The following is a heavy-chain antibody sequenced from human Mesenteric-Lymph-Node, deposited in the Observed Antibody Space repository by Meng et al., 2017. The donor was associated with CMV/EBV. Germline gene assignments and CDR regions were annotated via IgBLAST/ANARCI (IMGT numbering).Heavy chain of an antibody. CDR3: ARDLGVYGGNSGEVLDD. CDR2: INPNSGGT. V-gene: IGHV1-2*02. CDR1: GYTFTGYY. D-gene: IGHD4-23*01. J-gene: IGHJ4*02. Sequence: ASVKVSCKASGYTFTGYYMHWVRQAPGQGLEWMGWINPNSGGTNYAQKFQGRVTMTRDTSISTAYMELSRLRSDDTAVYYCARDLGVYGGNSGEVLDDWGQGTLVTVSS.